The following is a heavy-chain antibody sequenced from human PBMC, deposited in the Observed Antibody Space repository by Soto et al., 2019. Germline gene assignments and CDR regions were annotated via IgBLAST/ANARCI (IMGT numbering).Heavy chain of an antibody. CDR2: IYYSGST. D-gene: IGHD1-7*01. CDR1: GGSLSSYY. V-gene: IGHV4-59*01. CDR3: ARYEYGNSLYGVDV. Sequence: SSETPSLTRTVSGGSLSSYYWSWIRPPPGKGLEWIGYIYYSGSTNYNPSLKSRVTISVDTSKNQFSLKLSSVTAADTALYFCARYEYGNSLYGVDVWGQGTRVTVSS. J-gene: IGHJ6*02.